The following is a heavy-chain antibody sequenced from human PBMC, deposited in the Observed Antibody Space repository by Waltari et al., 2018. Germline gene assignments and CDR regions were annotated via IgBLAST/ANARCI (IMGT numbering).Heavy chain of an antibody. J-gene: IGHJ4*02. CDR3: ARGLGPTLAYYFDY. D-gene: IGHD3-10*01. CDR2: LYSSGEA. Sequence: EVQLVESGGGLVQPGGSMRLSCAASGLLVSSHYMSWVRQAPGKGLEWVSVLYSSGEAYYADSLKGRFTISWDNSKNTVNLQMNTLSAEDTAVYYCARGLGPTLAYYFDYWGRGTLVTVSS. V-gene: IGHV3-66*02. CDR1: GLLVSSHY.